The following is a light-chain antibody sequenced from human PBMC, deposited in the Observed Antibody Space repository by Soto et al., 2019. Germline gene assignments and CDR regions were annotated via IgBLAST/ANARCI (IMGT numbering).Light chain of an antibody. CDR1: QSVSSY. CDR2: DAS. J-gene: IGKJ5*01. Sequence: EIVLTQSPATLSLSPGERDTLSCRASQSVSSYLAWYQQKPGQAPRLLIYDASNRATGIPARFSGSGSVTDFTLTISSLEPEDFAVYYCQQRSNWPPITFGQGTRLEIK. V-gene: IGKV3-11*01. CDR3: QQRSNWPPIT.